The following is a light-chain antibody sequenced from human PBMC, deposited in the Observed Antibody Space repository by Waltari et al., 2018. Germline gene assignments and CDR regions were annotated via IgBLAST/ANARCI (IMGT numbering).Light chain of an antibody. J-gene: IGKJ2*01. V-gene: IGKV1-5*03. CDR2: KAS. CDR1: QSISNW. CDR3: QQYSNYRFT. Sequence: DIQMTQSPSTLSGSIGDTVPITCRASQSISNWLAWFQQKPDKTPRLLIHKASTLATGVPSRFSGAGSGTDFTLTIRGLQPDDFATYFCQQYSNYRFTFGQGTKLDVK.